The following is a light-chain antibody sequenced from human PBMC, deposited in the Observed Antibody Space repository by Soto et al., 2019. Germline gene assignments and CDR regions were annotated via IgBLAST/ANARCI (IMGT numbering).Light chain of an antibody. V-gene: IGKV3-20*01. CDR2: GAS. CDR1: QSVSSTY. Sequence: EIVLTQSPGTLSLSPGERATLSCRASQSVSSTYIAWYQQNPGQAPRLLIYGASSRATGIPDRFSGSGSGTDFTLTISRLEPEDFAVDFCQLYGRSPPFTFGQGTKVEIK. CDR3: QLYGRSPPFT. J-gene: IGKJ2*01.